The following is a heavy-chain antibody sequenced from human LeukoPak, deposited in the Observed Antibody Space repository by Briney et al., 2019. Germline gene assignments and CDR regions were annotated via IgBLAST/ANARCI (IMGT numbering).Heavy chain of an antibody. Sequence: NPGGSLRLSCAASGFTFSDYYMSWIRQAPGKGLEWVSYISGSGSTIYYADSVKGRFTISRDNAKNSLYLQMNSLRAEDTAVYYCARESIAVAGVGVLYYGMDVWGQGTTVTVSS. CDR3: ARESIAVAGVGVLYYGMDV. J-gene: IGHJ6*02. D-gene: IGHD6-19*01. V-gene: IGHV3-11*01. CDR2: ISGSGSTI. CDR1: GFTFSDYY.